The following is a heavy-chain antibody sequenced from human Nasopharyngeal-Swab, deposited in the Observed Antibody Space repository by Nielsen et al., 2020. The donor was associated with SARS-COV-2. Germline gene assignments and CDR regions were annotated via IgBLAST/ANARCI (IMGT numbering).Heavy chain of an antibody. J-gene: IGHJ6*01. CDR3: ARDKYSYGDYFYYNMDV. D-gene: IGHD5-18*01. Sequence: WIRQPPGKGLEWVSVIYSCGSTYYADSVKGRFTISRDNSKNTLYLQMNSLRAEDTAVYYCARDKYSYGDYFYYNMDVWGQGTTVTVSS. V-gene: IGHV3-66*03. CDR2: IYSCGST.